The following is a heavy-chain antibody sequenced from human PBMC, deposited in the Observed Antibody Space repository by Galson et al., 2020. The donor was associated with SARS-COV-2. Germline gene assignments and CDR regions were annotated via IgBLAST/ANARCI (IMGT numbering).Heavy chain of an antibody. CDR1: GFSFSDHF. CDR2: VRNKASGYST. CDR3: ARDNTIYGIDA. V-gene: IGHV3-72*01. Sequence: GGSLRLSCAASGFSFSDHFIDWVRQAPGKGLEWIGRVRNKASGYSTAYAASVRGRIALSRDDSKKSLYLQMDSLKTEDTAVYYCARDNTIYGIDAWGQGTLVIVSS. J-gene: IGHJ6*02. D-gene: IGHD3-10*01.